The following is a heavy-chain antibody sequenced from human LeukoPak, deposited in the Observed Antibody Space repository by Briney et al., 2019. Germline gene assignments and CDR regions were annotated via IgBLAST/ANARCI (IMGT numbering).Heavy chain of an antibody. Sequence: SETLSLTCTVSGGSISSYCCSWIRQPPGKGLEWIGYMYYSGSTNYNPSLKSRVTISVDMSKNQFSLKLSSVTAADTAVCYCVRSSTYHLFDDWGQGTLVTVSS. V-gene: IGHV4-59*08. CDR2: MYYSGST. J-gene: IGHJ4*02. CDR1: GGSISSYC. CDR3: VRSSTYHLFDD. D-gene: IGHD2-15*01.